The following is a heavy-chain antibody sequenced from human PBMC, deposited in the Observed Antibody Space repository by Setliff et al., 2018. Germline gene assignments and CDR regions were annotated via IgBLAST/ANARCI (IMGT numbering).Heavy chain of an antibody. CDR1: GFTFSSYA. D-gene: IGHD2-8*01. CDR3: ASLGYCTIGGCYKGRGSEY. Sequence: PGGSLRLSCAASGFTFSSYAMYWVRQAPGKGLEWVAVISYDGSNKYYADSVKGRFTISRDNSKNTLYLQMNSLRAEDTAVYYCASLGYCTIGGCYKGRGSEYWGQGTLVTVSS. CDR2: ISYDGSNK. V-gene: IGHV3-30*04. J-gene: IGHJ4*02.